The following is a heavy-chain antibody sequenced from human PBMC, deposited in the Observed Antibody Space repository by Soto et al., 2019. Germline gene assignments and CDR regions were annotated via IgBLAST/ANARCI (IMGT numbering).Heavy chain of an antibody. J-gene: IGHJ4*02. D-gene: IGHD6-19*01. V-gene: IGHV3-30*18. Sequence: VQLVESGGGVVQPGRSLRLSCAASGFTFSDYAMHWVRQAPGKGLEWVAVVSHDGRNTHYADSVKGRFTISRDSSKNKVSLEMTSLRAEDTGVCYCAKGGRQWLVTSDFNYWGQGALVTVSS. CDR1: GFTFSDYA. CDR2: VSHDGRNT. CDR3: AKGGRQWLVTSDFNY.